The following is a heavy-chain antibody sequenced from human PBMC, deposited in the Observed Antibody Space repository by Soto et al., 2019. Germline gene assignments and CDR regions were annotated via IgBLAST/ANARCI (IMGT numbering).Heavy chain of an antibody. CDR3: ARRRGLVEISPYFDY. D-gene: IGHD3-16*02. CDR1: GGSISDYQ. V-gene: IGHV4-59*01. J-gene: IGHJ4*02. Sequence: QVQLQESGPGLVKPSETLSLTCTVSGGSISDYQWNWIRQSPGKGLEWIGYIYYSGRTNYNPSLKSRLTISLDTSTKQFSLRLRSVTAADTAVYYCARRRGLVEISPYFDYWCQGTLVTVSS. CDR2: IYYSGRT.